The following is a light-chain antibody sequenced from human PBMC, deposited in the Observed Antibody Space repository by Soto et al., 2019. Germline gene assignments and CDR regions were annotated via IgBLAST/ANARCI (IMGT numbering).Light chain of an antibody. CDR1: RRISSW. Sequence: DIQMTQSPSTLSASVGDRVTITCRASRRISSWLAWYQQQPGKAPKLLVYDASTLQSGVPSRFRGNGSGTEFTLTISRLQPEDLATYFCQQYNGYPWTFGQGPRVGIK. V-gene: IGKV1-5*01. J-gene: IGKJ1*01. CDR2: DAS. CDR3: QQYNGYPWT.